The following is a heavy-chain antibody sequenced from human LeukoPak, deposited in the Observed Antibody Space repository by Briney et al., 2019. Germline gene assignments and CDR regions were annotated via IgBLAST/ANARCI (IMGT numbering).Heavy chain of an antibody. CDR1: GFTFSSYA. Sequence: AGGSLRLSCAASGFTFSSYAMHWVRQAPGKGLEWVAVISYDGSNKYYADSVKGRFTISRDNSKNTLYLQMNSLRAEDTAVYYCASSDSYGYSSGFADYWGQGTLVTVSS. V-gene: IGHV3-30-3*01. D-gene: IGHD6-19*01. CDR2: ISYDGSNK. J-gene: IGHJ4*02. CDR3: ASSDSYGYSSGFADY.